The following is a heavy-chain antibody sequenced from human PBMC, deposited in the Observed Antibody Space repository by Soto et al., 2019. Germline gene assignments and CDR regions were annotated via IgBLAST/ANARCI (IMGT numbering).Heavy chain of an antibody. V-gene: IGHV1-2*04. J-gene: IGHJ6*02. CDR3: AAQQYYYGSGTFGGMDV. D-gene: IGHD3-10*01. Sequence: QVQLVQSGAEVKKPGASVKVSCKASGYTFTGYYMHWVRQAPGQGLEWMGWINPNSGGTNYAQKFQGWVTMRRDTSISTAYMELSRLRSDDTAVYYCAAQQYYYGSGTFGGMDVWGQGTTVTVSS. CDR1: GYTFTGYY. CDR2: INPNSGGT.